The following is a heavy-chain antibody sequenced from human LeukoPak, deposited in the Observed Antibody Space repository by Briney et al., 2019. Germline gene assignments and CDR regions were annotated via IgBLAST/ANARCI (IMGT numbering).Heavy chain of an antibody. CDR1: GFTLGSYR. CDR3: AGDYGANRRAFDL. J-gene: IGHJ3*01. Sequence: TGGSLRLSCAASGFTLGSYRMNWVRQAPGQGLVWVSRINIDGTSTIYADSVKGRFTISRDNAKNTLYLQMNSLRAEDTAVYYCAGDYGANRRAFDLWGQATLVTVSS. D-gene: IGHD4-23*01. V-gene: IGHV3-74*01. CDR2: INIDGTST.